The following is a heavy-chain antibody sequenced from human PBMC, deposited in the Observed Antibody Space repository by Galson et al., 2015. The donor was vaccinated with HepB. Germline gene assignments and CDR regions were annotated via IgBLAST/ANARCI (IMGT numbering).Heavy chain of an antibody. Sequence: TLSLTCAVYGGSFSGYYWSWIRQPPGKGLEWIGEINHSGSTNYNPSLKSRVTISVDTSKNQFSLKLSSVTAADTAVYYCARGFGSGVRTDYWGQGTLVTVSS. J-gene: IGHJ4*02. CDR3: ARGFGSGVRTDY. D-gene: IGHD1-26*01. CDR2: INHSGST. CDR1: GGSFSGYY. V-gene: IGHV4-34*01.